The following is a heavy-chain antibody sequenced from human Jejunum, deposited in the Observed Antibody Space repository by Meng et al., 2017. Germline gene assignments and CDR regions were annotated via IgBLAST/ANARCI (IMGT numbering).Heavy chain of an antibody. CDR2: INHRGSI. CDR3: SYSIYSFDY. V-gene: IGHV4-34*01. CDR1: GGSFSTCF. D-gene: IGHD5/OR15-5a*01. Sequence: QVQVQQWGAGLLKPSETLSLTCAVYGGSFSTCFWTWFRQPPGKGLEWIGEINHRGSIHYNPSLGSRVTISADTSKGQVSLNLTSVTAADTAVFYCSYSIYSFDYWGQGSRVPCAS. J-gene: IGHJ4*02.